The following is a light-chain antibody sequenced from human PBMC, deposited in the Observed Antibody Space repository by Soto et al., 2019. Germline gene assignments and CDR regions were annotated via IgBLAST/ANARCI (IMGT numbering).Light chain of an antibody. V-gene: IGKV1-5*03. CDR1: QSISTW. J-gene: IGKJ1*01. CDR3: QQYNSYSPWT. CDR2: KAS. Sequence: DIQMTQSPSTVSASVGDRVTITCRASQSISTWLAWYQQTPGNAPKLLIYKASTLQAGVSSRFSGSGSGTEFTLTISSLQPDDYAPYYCQQYNSYSPWTFGQGTKVEIK.